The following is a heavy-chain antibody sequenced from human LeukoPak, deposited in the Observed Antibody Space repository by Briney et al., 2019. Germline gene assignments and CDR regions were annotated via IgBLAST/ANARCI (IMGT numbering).Heavy chain of an antibody. CDR2: IYYSGST. CDR3: ARDSRAGRYYYGMDV. CDR1: GGSISSGGYY. V-gene: IGHV4-31*03. J-gene: IGHJ6*02. Sequence: PSQTLSLTCTVSGGSISSGGYYWSWIRQHPGQGLEWIGYIYYSGSTYYNPSLKSRVTISVDTSKNQFSLKLSSVTAADTAVYYCARDSRAGRYYYGMDVWGQGTTVTVSS. D-gene: IGHD6-13*01.